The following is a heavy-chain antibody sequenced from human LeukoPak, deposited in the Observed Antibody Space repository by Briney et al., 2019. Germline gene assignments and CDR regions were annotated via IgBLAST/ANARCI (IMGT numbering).Heavy chain of an antibody. CDR2: INSDGSSI. CDR3: AREGRVSGYDFDC. J-gene: IGHJ4*02. V-gene: IGHV3-74*01. D-gene: IGHD5-12*01. CDR1: GFTFSSYW. Sequence: GGSLRLSCAASGFTFSSYWLRWVRQAPGKGLVWVSRINSDGSSINYADSVKGRFTISRDNAKNTLYLQMNSLRVEDTAVYYCAREGRVSGYDFDCWGQGTLVTVSS.